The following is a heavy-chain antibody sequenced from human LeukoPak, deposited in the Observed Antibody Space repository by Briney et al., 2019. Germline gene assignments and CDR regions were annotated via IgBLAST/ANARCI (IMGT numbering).Heavy chain of an antibody. Sequence: PGGSLRLSCAASGFTFSSYAMHWVRQAPGKGLEWVAVISYDGSNKYYADSVKGRFTISRDNSKNTLYLQMNGLRAEDTAVYYCATSSGWFGPNWFDPWGQGTLVTVSS. CDR2: ISYDGSNK. J-gene: IGHJ5*02. D-gene: IGHD6-19*01. CDR3: ATSSGWFGPNWFDP. V-gene: IGHV3-30-3*01. CDR1: GFTFSSYA.